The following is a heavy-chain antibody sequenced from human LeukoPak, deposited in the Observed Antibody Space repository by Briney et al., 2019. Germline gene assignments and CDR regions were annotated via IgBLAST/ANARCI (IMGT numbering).Heavy chain of an antibody. D-gene: IGHD3-10*01. CDR2: INTNTGNP. CDR3: AALVRGVINHYYYYYMDV. Sequence: ASVKVSCKASGYTFTSYDINWVRQATGQGLEWMGWINTNTGNPTYAQGFTGRFVFSLDTSVSTAYLQISSLKAEDTAVYYCAALVRGVINHYYYYYMDVWGKGTTVTVSS. CDR1: GYTFTSYD. J-gene: IGHJ6*03. V-gene: IGHV7-4-1*02.